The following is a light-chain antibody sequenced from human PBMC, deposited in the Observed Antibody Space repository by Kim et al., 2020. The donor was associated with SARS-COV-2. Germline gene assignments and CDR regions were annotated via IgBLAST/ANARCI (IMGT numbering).Light chain of an antibody. CDR1: QEIRND. V-gene: IGKV1-17*01. CDR2: GAS. CDR3: LQHSTYPIT. J-gene: IGKJ5*01. Sequence: SPVGDRVTITGRASQEIRNDLGWYQQNPGRDPKRLIYGASSLQSGVPSRFSGSGSGTEFTLTISSVQTEDFATYFCLQHSTYPITFGQGTRLEIK.